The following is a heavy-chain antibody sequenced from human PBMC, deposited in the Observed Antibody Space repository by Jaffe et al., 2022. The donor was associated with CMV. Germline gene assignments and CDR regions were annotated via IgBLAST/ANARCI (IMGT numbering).Heavy chain of an antibody. Sequence: QVQLVESGGGLVKPGGSLRLSCAASGLTFSDYYMSWIRQAPGKGLEWVAYISSSGSTIYYADSVKGRFTISRDNGKNSLYLQMNSLRGEDTAVYYCARLPPGESYEPYFDYWGQGTLVTVSS. CDR2: ISSSGSTI. D-gene: IGHD1-26*01. J-gene: IGHJ4*02. V-gene: IGHV3-11*01. CDR1: GLTFSDYY. CDR3: ARLPPGESYEPYFDY.